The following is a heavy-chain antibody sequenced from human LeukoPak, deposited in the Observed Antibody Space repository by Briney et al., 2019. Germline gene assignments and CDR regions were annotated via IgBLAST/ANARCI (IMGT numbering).Heavy chain of an antibody. D-gene: IGHD7-27*01. CDR2: IRGSGSGM. V-gene: IGHV3-48*04. CDR3: ARDDNWGFDY. Sequence: GGSLRLSCAASGFVFSDYSMNWVRQAPGKGLEWVANIRGSGSGMGYGSYYADSVKGRFTISRDNAKTSLYLQMNSLRADDTAVYYCARDDNWGFDYRGQGALVTVSS. J-gene: IGHJ4*02. CDR1: GFVFSDYS.